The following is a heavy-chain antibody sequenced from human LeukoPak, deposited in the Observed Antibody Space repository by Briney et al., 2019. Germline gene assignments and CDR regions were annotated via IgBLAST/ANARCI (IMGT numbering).Heavy chain of an antibody. CDR2: ISGSGGST. CDR3: ATKLGSGYDYVY. V-gene: IGHV3-23*01. Sequence: GGSLRLTCAASGFTFSNYAMSWVRQARGKGLEWVSAISGSGGSTFYADSVKGRFTISRDNSKNTLYLQMTSLRAEHTAVYYCATKLGSGYDYVYWGQGTLVTVSS. CDR1: GFTFSNYA. D-gene: IGHD5-12*01. J-gene: IGHJ4*02.